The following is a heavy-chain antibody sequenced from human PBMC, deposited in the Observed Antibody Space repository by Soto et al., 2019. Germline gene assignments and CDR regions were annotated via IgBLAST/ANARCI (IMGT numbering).Heavy chain of an antibody. D-gene: IGHD3-3*01. V-gene: IGHV1-18*01. Sequence: ASVKVSCKASGYTFTSYGISWVRQAPGQGLEWMGWISAYNGNTNYAQKLQGRVTMTTDTSTSTAYMELRSLRSDDTAVYYCARTSTPIFAVVITYYFDYWGQGTLVTVSS. CDR2: ISAYNGNT. J-gene: IGHJ4*02. CDR3: ARTSTPIFAVVITYYFDY. CDR1: GYTFTSYG.